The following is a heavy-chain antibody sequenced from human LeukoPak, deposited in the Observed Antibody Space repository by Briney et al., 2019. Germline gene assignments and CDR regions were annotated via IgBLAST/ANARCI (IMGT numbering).Heavy chain of an antibody. D-gene: IGHD2-2*02. J-gene: IGHJ3*02. V-gene: IGHV3-30*02. CDR1: GFTFSSYG. CDR2: IRYDGSNK. CDR3: AKPYCSSTSCYMGDAFDI. Sequence: GGSLRLSCAASGFTFSSYGMHWVRQAPGKGLEWVAFIRYDGSNKYYADSVKGRFTISRDNSKNTLYLQMNSLRAEDTAVYYCAKPYCSSTSCYMGDAFDIWGQGTMVTVSS.